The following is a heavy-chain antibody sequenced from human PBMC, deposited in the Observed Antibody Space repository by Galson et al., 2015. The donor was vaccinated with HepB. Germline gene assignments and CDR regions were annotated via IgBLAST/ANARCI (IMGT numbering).Heavy chain of an antibody. J-gene: IGHJ3*01. CDR1: GSTISYYW. CDR3: ARGIGAFDV. V-gene: IGHV3-74*03. Sequence: SLRLSCAXSGSTISYYWMHWVRQAPGKGLVWVSAISSDGSNTTYADSVKGRFTISRDNAKNTLYLLMNSLRAEDTALYYCARGIGAFDVWGQGTMVTVSS. CDR2: ISSDGSNT. D-gene: IGHD2-15*01.